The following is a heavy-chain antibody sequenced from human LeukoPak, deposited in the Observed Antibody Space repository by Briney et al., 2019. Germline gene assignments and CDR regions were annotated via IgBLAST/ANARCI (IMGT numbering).Heavy chain of an antibody. Sequence: GGSLRLSCVASGFPFSSYWMTWVRQAPGKGLEWVANIKQDGSKKSYVDSVKGRFTISRDNAKNSLYLQMNSLRAEDTAIYYLTGVGYIDKGIDSGGQGPLVTVSS. CDR2: IKQDGSKK. CDR1: GFPFSSYW. CDR3: TGVGYIDKGIDS. J-gene: IGHJ4*02. D-gene: IGHD5-24*01. V-gene: IGHV3-7*01.